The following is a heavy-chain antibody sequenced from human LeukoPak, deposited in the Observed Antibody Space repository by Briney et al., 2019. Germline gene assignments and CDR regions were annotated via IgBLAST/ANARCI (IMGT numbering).Heavy chain of an antibody. CDR1: GYTFTGYY. CDR2: INPNGGGT. J-gene: IGHJ4*02. D-gene: IGHD6-19*01. V-gene: IGHV1-2*06. Sequence: GASVKVSCKASGYTFTGYYMHWGRQAHGQGLEWMGRINPNGGGTNYAQKFQGRVTITTDTSISPACMELSRLRSDDTAVYYCARDSSKPGIAVAVAGSWGEGTLVTVSS. CDR3: ARDSSKPGIAVAVAGS.